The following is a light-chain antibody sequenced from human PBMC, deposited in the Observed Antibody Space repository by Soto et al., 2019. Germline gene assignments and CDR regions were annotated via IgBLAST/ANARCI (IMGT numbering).Light chain of an antibody. CDR3: QQRADWPIT. CDR2: DAS. CDR1: QNINVY. V-gene: IGKV1-39*01. Sequence: DIQMTQSPSSLSASVGDRVTITCRASQNINVYLSWYQQKAGKAPKLLIYDASSLQGGVPSRFSGSRSGTDFTLTISSLEPDDFAVYYCQQRADWPITFGQGARLEI. J-gene: IGKJ5*01.